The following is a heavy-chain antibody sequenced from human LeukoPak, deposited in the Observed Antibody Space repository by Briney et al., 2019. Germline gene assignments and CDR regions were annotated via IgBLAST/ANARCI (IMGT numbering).Heavy chain of an antibody. Sequence: SETLSLTCTVSGGSISSYFWSWIRQSPTKGLEWLGYVSYRGTTNYNPSLKSRVAISVDTSKNQFSLKLSSVTAADTAVYYCAREGPTESYFDYWGQGTLVTVSS. CDR3: AREGPTESYFDY. CDR2: VSYRGTT. J-gene: IGHJ4*02. D-gene: IGHD1-26*01. CDR1: GGSISSYF. V-gene: IGHV4-59*01.